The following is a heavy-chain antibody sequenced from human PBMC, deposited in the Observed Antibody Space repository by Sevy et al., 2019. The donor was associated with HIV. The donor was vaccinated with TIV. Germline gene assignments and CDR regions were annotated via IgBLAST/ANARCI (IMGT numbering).Heavy chain of an antibody. V-gene: IGHV3-15*01. CDR3: ITRPNYDSSGYYYPKFDH. D-gene: IGHD3-22*01. Sequence: GGSLRLSCAASGFTFTNAWMSWVRQAPGKGLEWVGRLRSKSDGTTTDYAAPVKGRFTISRDDSKNTVYLEMSGLEIEDTAVYYCITRPNYDSSGYYYPKFDHWGQGTLVTVSS. J-gene: IGHJ4*02. CDR1: GFTFTNAW. CDR2: LRSKSDGTTT.